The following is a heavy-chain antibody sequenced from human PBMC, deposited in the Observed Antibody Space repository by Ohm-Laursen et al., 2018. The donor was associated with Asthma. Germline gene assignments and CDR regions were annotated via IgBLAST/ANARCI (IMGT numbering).Heavy chain of an antibody. D-gene: IGHD3-10*01. Sequence: SLRLSCSASGFTVSSNYMSWVRQAPGKGLEWVSVIYSGGSTYYADSVKGRFTISRDNSKNTLYLQMNSLRAEDTAVYCCAKDRDYYGTAGFDYWGQGTLVTVSS. CDR2: IYSGGST. CDR1: GFTVSSNY. CDR3: AKDRDYYGTAGFDY. J-gene: IGHJ4*02. V-gene: IGHV3-53*05.